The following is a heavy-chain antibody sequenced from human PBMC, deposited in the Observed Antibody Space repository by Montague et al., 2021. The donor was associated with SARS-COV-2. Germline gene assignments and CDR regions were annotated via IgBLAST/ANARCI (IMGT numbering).Heavy chain of an antibody. CDR1: GGSISSSSYY. V-gene: IGHV4-39*01. CDR3: ARFPTSYYYDSKAAPATPDAFDI. J-gene: IGHJ3*02. Sequence: SETLSLTCTVSGGSISSSSYYWGWIRQPQGKGLEWIGSINYSGSTYYNPSLKSRVTIYVDTSKNQFSLKLSSVTAADTAVYYCARFPTSYYYDSKAAPATPDAFDIWGQGTMVTVSS. CDR2: INYSGST. D-gene: IGHD3-22*01.